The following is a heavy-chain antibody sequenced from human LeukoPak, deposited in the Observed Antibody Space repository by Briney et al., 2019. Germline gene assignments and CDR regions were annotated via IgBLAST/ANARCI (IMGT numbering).Heavy chain of an antibody. J-gene: IGHJ3*02. Sequence: GASVKVSCKVSGYTLTELSMHWVRQAPGKGLEWMGGFVPEDGETIYAQKFQGRVTMTEDTSTDTAYMELSSLRSEDTAVYYCATLKDLHVVGALDIWGQGTMVTVSS. CDR1: GYTLTELS. D-gene: IGHD2-21*01. V-gene: IGHV1-24*01. CDR2: FVPEDGET. CDR3: ATLKDLHVVGALDI.